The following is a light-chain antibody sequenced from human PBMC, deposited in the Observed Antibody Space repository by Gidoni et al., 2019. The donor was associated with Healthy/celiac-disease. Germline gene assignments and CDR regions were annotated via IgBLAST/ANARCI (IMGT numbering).Light chain of an antibody. CDR2: SNN. J-gene: IGLJ2*01. V-gene: IGLV1-44*01. CDR3: AAGDDSMNGPVV. Sequence: SVLSQPPSPSGTPGQMVTISCSGSSSNIVSNTVNWYQQLPGTAPQLLIYSNNQRPSGGPDRFSGSKSGTSASLAISGLQYEDEDDYYCAAGDDSMNGPVVFGGGTKLTVL. CDR1: SSNIVSNT.